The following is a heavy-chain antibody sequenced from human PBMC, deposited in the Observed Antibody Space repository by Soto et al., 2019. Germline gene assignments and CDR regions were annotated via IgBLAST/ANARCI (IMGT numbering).Heavy chain of an antibody. CDR2: IKEDGSEK. Sequence: EVQLMESGGGLVQPGGSLRLSCAASGFTFSYYWMSWVRQAPGKGLEWVANIKEDGSEKYYVDSVKGRFTISRDNAQNSVFLQMNSLRVEDTAIYYWARDCSGGSCQYWGQGTLVSVSS. D-gene: IGHD2-15*01. J-gene: IGHJ4*02. CDR1: GFTFSYYW. CDR3: ARDCSGGSCQY. V-gene: IGHV3-7*01.